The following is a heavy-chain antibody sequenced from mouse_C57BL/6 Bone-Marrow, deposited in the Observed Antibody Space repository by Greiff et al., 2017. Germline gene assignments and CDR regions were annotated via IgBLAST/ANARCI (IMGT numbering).Heavy chain of an antibody. CDR2: IYPRSGNT. Sequence: QVQLQQSGAELARPGASVTLSCKASGYTFTSYGISWVKQSTGQGLEWIGEIYPRSGNTYYNEKLNGKATLHADKSSSTAYMQLRSLTSEDSAVYFCARVGWAFSYWGQGTLVTVSA. CDR3: ARVGWAFSY. J-gene: IGHJ3*01. V-gene: IGHV1-81*01. CDR1: GYTFTSYG. D-gene: IGHD3-3*01.